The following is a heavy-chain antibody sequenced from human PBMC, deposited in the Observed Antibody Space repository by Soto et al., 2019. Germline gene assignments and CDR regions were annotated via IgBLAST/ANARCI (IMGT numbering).Heavy chain of an antibody. CDR1: GGSISSSSYY. J-gene: IGHJ4*02. CDR2: IYYSGST. V-gene: IGHV4-39*01. Sequence: SETLSLTCTVSGGSISSSSYYWGWIRQPPGKGLEWIGSIYYSGSTYYNPSLKSRVTISVDTSKNQFSLKLSSVTAADTAVYYCAIQEYGWSHDYCGQRALGPVSS. D-gene: IGHD6-19*01. CDR3: AIQEYGWSHDY.